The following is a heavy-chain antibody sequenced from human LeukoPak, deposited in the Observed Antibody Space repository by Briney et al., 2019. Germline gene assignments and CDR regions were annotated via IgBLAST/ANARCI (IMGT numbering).Heavy chain of an antibody. D-gene: IGHD3-22*01. CDR2: IYPGDSDT. Sequence: GESLKISCKGSGYSFTTYWIAWVRQMPGKGLEWMGIIYPGDSDTRYSPSFQGQVTVSADKSISTAYLQWSSLKASDTAMYYCARRGITMIPPDYWGQGTLITVSS. CDR1: GYSFTTYW. CDR3: ARRGITMIPPDY. J-gene: IGHJ4*02. V-gene: IGHV5-51*01.